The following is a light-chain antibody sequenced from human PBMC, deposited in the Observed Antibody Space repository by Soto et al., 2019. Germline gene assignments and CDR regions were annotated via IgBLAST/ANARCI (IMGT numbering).Light chain of an antibody. CDR1: QSVSSS. CDR2: GAY. J-gene: IGKJ1*01. CDR3: QQYNNWTRWT. V-gene: IGKV3D-15*03. Sequence: EIVVTKSPGTLSLSPAERAXXXXXXXQSVSSSYVAWDQQKPGQAHRLLIYGAYSRATGIPDRFSGSGSGTEFTLTISILQPEDFAVYYCQQYNNWTRWTFGQGTKVDIK.